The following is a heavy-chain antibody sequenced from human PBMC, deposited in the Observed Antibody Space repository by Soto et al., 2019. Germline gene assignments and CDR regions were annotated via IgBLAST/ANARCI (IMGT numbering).Heavy chain of an antibody. J-gene: IGHJ5*02. D-gene: IGHD1-1*01. CDR2: ISGSGGST. V-gene: IGHV3-23*01. CDR1: GFTFSSYA. Sequence: EVQLLESGGGLVQPGGSLRLSCAASGFTFSSYAMSWVRQAPGKGLEWVSAISGSGGSTYYADSVKGRFTISRDNSKNTLYLQMNSLRAEYTAVYYCANLNWNGGNWFDPWGQGTLVTVSS. CDR3: ANLNWNGGNWFDP.